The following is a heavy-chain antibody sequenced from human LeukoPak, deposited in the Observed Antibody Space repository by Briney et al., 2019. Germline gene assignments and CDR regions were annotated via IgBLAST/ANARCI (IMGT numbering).Heavy chain of an antibody. J-gene: IGHJ6*03. CDR1: GDSINSGGYF. V-gene: IGHV4-31*03. CDR2: IYYSGST. CDR3: ARQATIDFWSGYRISNYMDV. Sequence: SETLSLTCTVSGDSINSGGYFWSWIRQHPGKGLEWIGYIYYSGSTYYNPSLKSRVTISVDTSKNQFSLKLSSVTAADTAVYYCARQATIDFWSGYRISNYMDVWGKGTTVTVSS. D-gene: IGHD3-3*01.